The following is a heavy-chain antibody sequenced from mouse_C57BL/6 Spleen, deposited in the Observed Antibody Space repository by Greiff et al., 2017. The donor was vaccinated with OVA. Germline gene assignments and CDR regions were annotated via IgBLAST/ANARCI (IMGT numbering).Heavy chain of an antibody. CDR3: ARGIYGSSYPDY. V-gene: IGHV1-54*01. CDR1: GYAFTNYL. D-gene: IGHD1-1*01. CDR2: INPGSGGT. J-gene: IGHJ2*01. Sequence: VQLQQSGAELVRPGTSVKVSCKASGYAFTNYLIEWVKQRPGQGLEWIGVINPGSGGTKYNEKFKGKATLTADKSSSTAYMQLSSLTSEDSAVYFCARGIYGSSYPDYWGKGTTLTVSS.